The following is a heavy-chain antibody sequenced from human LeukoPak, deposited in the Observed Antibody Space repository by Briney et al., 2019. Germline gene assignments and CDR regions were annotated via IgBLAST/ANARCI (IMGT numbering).Heavy chain of an antibody. Sequence: GGSLRLSCAASGFAVSSNYMSWVRQAPGKGLEWVSVIYSGGGTYYANSVKGRFTISRDNSKNTLYLQMNSLRAEDTAVYYCARGGRYYESSGYYHDAFDIWGQGTMVTVPS. CDR3: ARGGRYYESSGYYHDAFDI. J-gene: IGHJ3*02. CDR1: GFAVSSNY. D-gene: IGHD3-22*01. V-gene: IGHV3-53*01. CDR2: IYSGGGT.